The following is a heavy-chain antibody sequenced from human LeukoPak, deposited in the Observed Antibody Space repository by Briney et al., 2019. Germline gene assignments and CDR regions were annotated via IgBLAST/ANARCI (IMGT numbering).Heavy chain of an antibody. CDR3: ARTPLGIVVGWFDP. J-gene: IGHJ5*02. CDR1: GGSFSGYH. D-gene: IGHD2-2*01. V-gene: IGHV4-34*01. Sequence: PSETLSLTCAVYGGSFSGYHWSWIRQPPGKGLEWIGEINHSGSTNYNPSLKSRVTISVDTSKNQFSPRLSSVTAADTAVYYCARTPLGIVVGWFDPWGQGTLVTVSS. CDR2: INHSGST.